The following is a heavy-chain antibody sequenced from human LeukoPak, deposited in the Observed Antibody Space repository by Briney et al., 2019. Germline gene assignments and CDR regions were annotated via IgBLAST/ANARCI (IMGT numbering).Heavy chain of an antibody. Sequence: PGGSLRLSCAASGFTFDDYAMHWVRQAPGKGLEWVSLISWDGGSTYYADSVKGRFTISRDNSKNSLYLQMNSLRAEDTALYYCAKSGVTGSPPGLYSYMDVWGKGTTVTVSS. CDR2: ISWDGGST. V-gene: IGHV3-43D*03. D-gene: IGHD1-14*01. CDR1: GFTFDDYA. CDR3: AKSGVTGSPPGLYSYMDV. J-gene: IGHJ6*03.